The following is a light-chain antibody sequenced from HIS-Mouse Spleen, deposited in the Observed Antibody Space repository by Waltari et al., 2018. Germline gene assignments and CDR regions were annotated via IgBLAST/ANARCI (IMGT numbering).Light chain of an antibody. Sequence: SYVLTQPPSVSVAPGKTARITCGGNKIGSKSVHWYQQKPGQAPLLVVYDDSDRPSGIPERFSGSNSGNTATLTISRVEAGDEADYYCQVWDSSSDHVVFGGGTKLTVL. CDR1: KIGSKS. CDR2: DDS. V-gene: IGLV3-21*03. CDR3: QVWDSSSDHVV. J-gene: IGLJ2*01.